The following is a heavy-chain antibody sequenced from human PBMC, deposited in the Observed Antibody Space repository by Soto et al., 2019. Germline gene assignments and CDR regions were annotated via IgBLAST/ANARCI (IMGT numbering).Heavy chain of an antibody. V-gene: IGHV4-4*07. Sequence: PSETLSLTCTVSGGSISSYYWSWIRQPAGKGLEWIGRIYTSGSTNYNPSLKSRVTMSVDTSKNQFSLKLSSVTAADTAVYYCARAPYCYDCSGYLFLWLDYGGQGPLVTVSS. D-gene: IGHD3-22*01. CDR2: IYTSGST. J-gene: IGHJ4*02. CDR3: ARAPYCYDCSGYLFLWLDY. CDR1: GGSISSYY.